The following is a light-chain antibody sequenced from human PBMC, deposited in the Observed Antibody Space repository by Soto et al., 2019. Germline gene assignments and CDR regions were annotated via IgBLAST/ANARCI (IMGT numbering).Light chain of an antibody. Sequence: QSVLTQPPSVSGAPGQRVTISCTGRGSNIGAPFDVHWYQQLPGTAPKLLIYGNNNRPSGVPDRFSGSRSGSSASLAITDLRAEDEADYYCQSYDSYLTWVFGGGTKVTVL. CDR2: GNN. CDR3: QSYDSYLTWV. V-gene: IGLV1-40*01. CDR1: GSNIGAPFD. J-gene: IGLJ3*02.